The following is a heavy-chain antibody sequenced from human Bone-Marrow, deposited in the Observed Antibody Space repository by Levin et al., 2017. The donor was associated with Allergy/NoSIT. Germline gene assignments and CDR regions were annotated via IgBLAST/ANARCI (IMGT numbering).Heavy chain of an antibody. D-gene: IGHD3-10*01. Sequence: ASVKVSCKASGYAFSSYEMNWVRQAPGQGLEWMGWIDPNNDKTGYAQKFQGRVTMTTDTSTTTTYLDLSGLKSEDTAVYYCARSSYSGSGSFDLWGQGTLVAVSS. V-gene: IGHV1-8*01. J-gene: IGHJ4*02. CDR3: ARSSYSGSGSFDL. CDR2: IDPNNDKT. CDR1: GYAFSSYE.